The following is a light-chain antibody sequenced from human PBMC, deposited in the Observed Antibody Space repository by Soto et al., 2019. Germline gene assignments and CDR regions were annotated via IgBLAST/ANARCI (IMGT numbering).Light chain of an antibody. CDR3: QQYISTPWT. V-gene: IGKV3-20*01. CDR2: GAS. Sequence: EIVLTQSPGTLSFSPGERVSLSCRASQTVSSNSLAWYQQKPGQAPTLLIYGASNRAADIPDRFSGSGSGSGTDFTLTISRLEPEDFAVYYCQQYISTPWTFGQGTKVEIK. CDR1: QTVSSNS. J-gene: IGKJ1*01.